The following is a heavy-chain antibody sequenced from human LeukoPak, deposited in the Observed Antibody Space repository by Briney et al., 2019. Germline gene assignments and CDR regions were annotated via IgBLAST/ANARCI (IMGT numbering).Heavy chain of an antibody. CDR2: IYYSGST. J-gene: IGHJ3*02. CDR3: ARGRFGELFGAFDI. Sequence: PSETLSLTCTVSGGSISSSSYYWGWIRQPPGKGLEWIGSIYYSGSTYYNPSLKSRVTISVDTSKNQFSLKLSSVTAADTAVYYCARGRFGELFGAFDIWGQGTMVTVSS. V-gene: IGHV4-39*07. CDR1: GGSISSSSYY. D-gene: IGHD3-10*01.